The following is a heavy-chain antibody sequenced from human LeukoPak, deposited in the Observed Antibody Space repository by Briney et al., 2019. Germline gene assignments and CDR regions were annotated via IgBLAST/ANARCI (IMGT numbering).Heavy chain of an antibody. CDR2: TSDTGGST. Sequence: GGSLRLSCAASGFTFSSYAMSWLRQAPGKGLEWVSGTSDTGGSTYYADTVKSRFTISRDNSKNTLYLQMNSLRVEDTAVYYCASAGTAMGRPFYFDYWGQGTLVTVSS. CDR1: GFTFSSYA. CDR3: ASAGTAMGRPFYFDY. D-gene: IGHD6-13*01. J-gene: IGHJ4*02. V-gene: IGHV3-23*01.